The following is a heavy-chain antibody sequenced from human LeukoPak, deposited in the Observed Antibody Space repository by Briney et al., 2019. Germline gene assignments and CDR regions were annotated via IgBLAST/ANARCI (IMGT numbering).Heavy chain of an antibody. V-gene: IGHV1-69*13. CDR3: ARAGRFSNYDYYYHMDV. Sequence: GASVKVSCKASGSSYAINWVRLAPGHGLEWMGAFIPSFGRAKYAQKFQDRVSITSDESTSTVYMELSSLRTDDTAIYYCARAGRFSNYDYYYHMDVWGRGTTVIVSS. CDR1: GSSYA. D-gene: IGHD4-11*01. J-gene: IGHJ6*03. CDR2: FIPSFGRA.